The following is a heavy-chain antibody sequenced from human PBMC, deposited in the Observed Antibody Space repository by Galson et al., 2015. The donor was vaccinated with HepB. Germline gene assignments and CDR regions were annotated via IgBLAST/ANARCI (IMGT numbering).Heavy chain of an antibody. CDR3: ARPAGGFDY. V-gene: IGHV3-9*01. Sequence: SLRLSCAASGFTFDDYAMHWVRQAPGKGLEWVSGISWNSGSIGYADSVKGRFTISRDNAKNSLYLQMNSLRAEDTAVYYCARPAGGFDYWGQGTLVTVSS. J-gene: IGHJ4*02. D-gene: IGHD1-14*01. CDR2: ISWNSGSI. CDR1: GFTFDDYA.